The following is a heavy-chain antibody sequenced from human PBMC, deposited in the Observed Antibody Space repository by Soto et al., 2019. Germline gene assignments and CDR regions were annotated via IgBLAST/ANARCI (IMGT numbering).Heavy chain of an antibody. V-gene: IGHV1-69*06. CDR2: IIPNSGTA. D-gene: IGHD2-21*02. CDR1: GGTFSSYS. CDR3: ASDQSYCGGDCLPAY. Sequence: ASVKVSCKASGGTFSSYSISWVRQAPGQGLEWMGGIIPNSGTANYAQKFQGRVTITADTSTTTAYMDLSSLKSEDTAVYYCASDQSYCGGDCLPAYWGQGTLVTVSS. J-gene: IGHJ4*02.